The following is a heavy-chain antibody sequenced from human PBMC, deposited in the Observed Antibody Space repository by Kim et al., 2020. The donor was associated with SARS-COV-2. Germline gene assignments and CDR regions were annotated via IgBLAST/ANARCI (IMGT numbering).Heavy chain of an antibody. D-gene: IGHD2-2*01. Sequence: SETLSLTCTVSGGSISSYYWSWIRQPPGKGLEWIGYIYYSGSTNYNPSLKSRVTISVDTSKNQFSLKLSSVTAADTAVYYCARHYKNIVVVPAATRGPDAFDIWGQGTMVTVSS. J-gene: IGHJ3*02. CDR1: GGSISSYY. V-gene: IGHV4-59*08. CDR2: IYYSGST. CDR3: ARHYKNIVVVPAATRGPDAFDI.